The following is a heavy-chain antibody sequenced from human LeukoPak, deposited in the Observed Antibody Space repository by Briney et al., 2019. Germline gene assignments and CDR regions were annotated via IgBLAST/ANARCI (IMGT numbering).Heavy chain of an antibody. CDR3: ANTHLAAPPFDY. CDR1: GGSISSYY. V-gene: IGHV4-59*08. CDR2: IYYSGST. J-gene: IGHJ4*02. D-gene: IGHD6-6*01. Sequence: SETLSLTCTVSGGSISSYYWSWIRQPPGKGLGWIGYIYYSGSTNYNPSLKSRVTISVDTSKNQFSLGLSSVTAADTAVYYCANTHLAAPPFDYWGQGTLVTVSS.